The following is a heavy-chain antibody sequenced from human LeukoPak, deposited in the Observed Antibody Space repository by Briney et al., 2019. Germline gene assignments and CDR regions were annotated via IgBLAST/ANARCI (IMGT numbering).Heavy chain of an antibody. CDR3: ARRSRRITPIGGAFDI. J-gene: IGHJ3*02. V-gene: IGHV4-34*01. D-gene: IGHD3-22*01. Sequence: PSETLSLTCAVYGGSFSGYYWSWIRQPPGKGLEWIGEINHSGSTNYNPSLKSRVTISVDTSKNQFSLKMSSVTAADTAGYYCARRSRRITPIGGAFDIWGQGTMVTVSS. CDR1: GGSFSGYY. CDR2: INHSGST.